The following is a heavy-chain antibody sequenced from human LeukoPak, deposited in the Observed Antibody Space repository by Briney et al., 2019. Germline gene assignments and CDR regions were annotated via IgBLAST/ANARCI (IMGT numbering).Heavy chain of an antibody. Sequence: ASVKVSCKASGYTFTGYYMHWVRQAPGQGLEWMGWINPNSGGTNYAQKFQGRVTITRDTSISTAYMELSRLRSDDTAVYYCARSTMVRGVINLGYWGQGTLVTVSS. CDR1: GYTFTGYY. J-gene: IGHJ4*02. D-gene: IGHD3-10*01. CDR3: ARSTMVRGVINLGY. V-gene: IGHV1-2*02. CDR2: INPNSGGT.